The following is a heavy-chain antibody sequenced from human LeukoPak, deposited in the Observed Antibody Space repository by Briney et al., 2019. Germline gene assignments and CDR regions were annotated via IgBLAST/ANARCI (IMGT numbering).Heavy chain of an antibody. V-gene: IGHV1-8*01. J-gene: IGHJ4*02. Sequence: ASVKVSCKASGYTFTSYDINWVRQVTGQGFEWMGWMNPNSGNTGYVQKFQGRVTMTRNTSISTAYMELSSLRSEDTAVYYCARAGGYCGRISCPYYFDYWGQGSLVAVSS. CDR3: ARAGGYCGRISCPYYFDY. CDR2: MNPNSGNT. D-gene: IGHD2-2*01. CDR1: GYTFTSYD.